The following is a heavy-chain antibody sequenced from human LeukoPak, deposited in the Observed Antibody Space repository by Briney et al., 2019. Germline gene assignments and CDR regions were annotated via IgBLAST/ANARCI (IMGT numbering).Heavy chain of an antibody. CDR1: GGSISSYY. D-gene: IGHD5-24*01. CDR2: IHYSGRT. V-gene: IGHV4-59*08. Sequence: SETLSLTCTVSGGSISSYYWSWIRQPPGKGLEWIGYIHYSGRTKYDPSLESRVTISVDTSKNQFSLKVISVTAPDTAIYYCARHQDGYGDYFDFWGQGILVTVSS. CDR3: ARHQDGYGDYFDF. J-gene: IGHJ4*02.